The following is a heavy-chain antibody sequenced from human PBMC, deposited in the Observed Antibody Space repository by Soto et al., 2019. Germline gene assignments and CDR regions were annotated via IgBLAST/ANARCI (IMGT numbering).Heavy chain of an antibody. V-gene: IGHV4-39*01. CDR1: GGSISSGSYY. CDR2: IYYSGST. D-gene: IGHD6-19*01. J-gene: IGHJ4*02. CDR3: ARTYYIAVAGSFDY. Sequence: PSETLSLTCTVSGGSISSGSYYWGWIRQPPGKGLEWIGSIYYSGSTYYNPSLKSRVTISVDTSKNQFSLKLSSVTAADTAVYYCARTYYIAVAGSFDYWGQGTLVTVSS.